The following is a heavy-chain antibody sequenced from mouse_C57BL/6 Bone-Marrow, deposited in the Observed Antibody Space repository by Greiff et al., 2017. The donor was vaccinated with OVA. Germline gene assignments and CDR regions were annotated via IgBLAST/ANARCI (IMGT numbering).Heavy chain of an antibody. D-gene: IGHD1-1*01. V-gene: IGHV1-72*01. CDR3: ARSRITTVVATDYFDD. Sequence: QVQLQQPGAELVKPGASVKLSCKASGYTFTSYWIHWVKQRPGRGLEWIGRIDPNSGGTKYNEKFKSKATLTVDKPSSTAYMQLSSLTSEDSAVYYCARSRITTVVATDYFDDWGQGTTLTVSS. J-gene: IGHJ2*01. CDR2: IDPNSGGT. CDR1: GYTFTSYW.